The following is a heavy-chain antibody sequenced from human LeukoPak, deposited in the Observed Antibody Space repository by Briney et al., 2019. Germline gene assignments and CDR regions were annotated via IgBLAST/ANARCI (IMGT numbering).Heavy chain of an antibody. V-gene: IGHV3-21*01. J-gene: IGHJ6*02. CDR3: VRDDNSREVRWPWLPFPTYYYYGMDV. CDR2: ISSSRSSYI. Sequence: AGGSLRLSCAASGFTFSSYSMNWVRQAPGKGREWVSSISSSRSSYIYYADSVKGRFTISRDNAKNSLYLQMNSLRAEDTAVYYCVRDDNSREVRWPWLPFPTYYYYGMDVWGQGTTVPVSS. CDR1: GFTFSSYS. D-gene: IGHD3-22*01.